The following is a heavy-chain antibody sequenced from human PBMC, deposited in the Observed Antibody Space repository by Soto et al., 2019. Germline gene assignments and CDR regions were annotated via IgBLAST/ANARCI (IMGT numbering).Heavy chain of an antibody. CDR1: GGSISSGGYY. D-gene: IGHD2-15*01. CDR2: IYYSGST. CDR3: ARDRRWLSANWFDP. J-gene: IGHJ5*02. V-gene: IGHV4-31*03. Sequence: PSETLSLTCTVSGGSISSGGYYWSWIRQHPGKGLEWIGYIYYSGSTYYNPSLKSRVTISVDTSKNQFSLKLSSVTAADTAVYYCARDRRWLSANWFDPWGQGTLVTVSS.